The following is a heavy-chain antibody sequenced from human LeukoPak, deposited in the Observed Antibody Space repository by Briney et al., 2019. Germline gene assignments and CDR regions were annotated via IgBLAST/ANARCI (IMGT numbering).Heavy chain of an antibody. D-gene: IGHD6-19*01. J-gene: IGHJ4*02. Sequence: GASVTVSCKASGYTFTGYYLHSVRQAPGQGLEGMGWINPNSGGTNYAQKFQGRVTMTRDTSISTAYMELSRLRSDDTAVYYCARDVEYSSERFNYWGQGTLVTVSS. CDR2: INPNSGGT. CDR3: ARDVEYSSERFNY. CDR1: GYTFTGYY. V-gene: IGHV1-2*02.